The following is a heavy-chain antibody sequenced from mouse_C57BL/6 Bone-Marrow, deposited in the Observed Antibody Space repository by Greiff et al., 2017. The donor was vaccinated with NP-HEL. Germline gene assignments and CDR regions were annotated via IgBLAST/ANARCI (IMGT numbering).Heavy chain of an antibody. D-gene: IGHD1-1*01. V-gene: IGHV1-53*01. CDR2: INPSNGGT. CDR3: ARGWTTVVATDFDV. J-gene: IGHJ1*03. Sequence: QVQLQQPGTELVKPGASVKLSCKASGYTFTSYWMHWVKQRPGQGLEWIGNINPSNGGTNYNEKFKSKATLTVDKSSSTAYMQLSSLTSEDSAVYYGARGWTTVVATDFDVWGTGTTVTVSS. CDR1: GYTFTSYW.